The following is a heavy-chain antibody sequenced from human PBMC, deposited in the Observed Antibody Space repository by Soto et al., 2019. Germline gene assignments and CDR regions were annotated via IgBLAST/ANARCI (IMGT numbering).Heavy chain of an antibody. D-gene: IGHD3-22*01. Sequence: PSETLSLTCTVSGGSISSGGYYWSWIRQHPGKGLEWIGYIYYSGSTYYNPSLKSRVTISVDTSKNQFSLKLSSVTAADTAVYYCAREWFEYYDSSGYYGYYFDYWGQGTLVTVSS. CDR2: IYYSGST. V-gene: IGHV4-31*03. CDR1: GGSISSGGYY. CDR3: AREWFEYYDSSGYYGYYFDY. J-gene: IGHJ4*02.